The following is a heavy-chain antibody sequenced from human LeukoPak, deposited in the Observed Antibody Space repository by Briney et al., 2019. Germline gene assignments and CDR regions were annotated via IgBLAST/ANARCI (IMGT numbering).Heavy chain of an antibody. CDR1: GFTFDDYG. CDR2: INWNGGST. CDR3: ARAGVDTAMAYYFDY. J-gene: IGHJ4*02. V-gene: IGHV3-20*04. D-gene: IGHD5-18*01. Sequence: GGSLRLSCAASGFTFDDYGMSWVRQAPGKGVEWVSGINWNGGSTGYADSVKGRFTISRDNAKNSLYLQMNSLRAEDTALYYCARAGVDTAMAYYFDYWGQGTLVTVSS.